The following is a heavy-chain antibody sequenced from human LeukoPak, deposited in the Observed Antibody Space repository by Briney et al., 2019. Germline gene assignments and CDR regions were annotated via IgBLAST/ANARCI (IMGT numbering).Heavy chain of an antibody. Sequence: KTSETLSLTCTVSGGSISSSSYYWGWIRQPPGKGLEWIGSIYYSGSTYYNPSLKSRVTISVDTSKNQFSLKLSSVTAADTAVYYCARDYTAMVDSSGYEFDYWGQGTLVTVSS. CDR2: IYYSGST. J-gene: IGHJ4*02. D-gene: IGHD3-22*01. CDR1: GGSISSSSYY. CDR3: ARDYTAMVDSSGYEFDY. V-gene: IGHV4-39*07.